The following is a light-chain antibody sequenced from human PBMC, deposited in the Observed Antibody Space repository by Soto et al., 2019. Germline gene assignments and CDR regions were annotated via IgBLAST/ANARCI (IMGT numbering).Light chain of an antibody. Sequence: EIVMTQSPATLSVSPGERATLSCRASQSVSSNLAWYQQKPGQAPRLLIYDASSRATGIPDRFSGSGSGTDFTLTISRLEHEDFALYYCQQYGSSQLTLGGGTKVDIK. CDR1: QSVSSN. J-gene: IGKJ4*01. CDR3: QQYGSSQLT. V-gene: IGKV3-20*01. CDR2: DAS.